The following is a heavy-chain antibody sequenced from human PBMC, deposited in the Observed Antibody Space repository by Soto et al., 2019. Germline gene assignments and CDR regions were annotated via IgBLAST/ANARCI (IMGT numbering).Heavy chain of an antibody. Sequence: ASVKVSCKASGYTFTSYAMHWVRQAPGQRLEWMGWINAGNGNTKYSQKFQGRVTITRDTSASTAYMELSSLRSEDTAVYYCARGLTGTTGAYYYYGMDVWGQGTTVTVSS. V-gene: IGHV1-3*01. D-gene: IGHD1-7*01. J-gene: IGHJ6*02. CDR1: GYTFTSYA. CDR2: INAGNGNT. CDR3: ARGLTGTTGAYYYYGMDV.